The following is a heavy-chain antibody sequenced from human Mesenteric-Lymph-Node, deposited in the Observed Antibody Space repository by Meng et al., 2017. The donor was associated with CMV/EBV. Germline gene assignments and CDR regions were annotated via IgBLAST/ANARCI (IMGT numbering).Heavy chain of an antibody. V-gene: IGHV3-7*01. Sequence: GGSLRLSCAASGFTFRNAWMSWVRQAPGKGLEWVANIKLDGSDTHYVDSVRGRFTVSRDNAKNSLYLQMNSLRAEDTAVYYCGREVPGGATALDLWGQGTLVTVSS. D-gene: IGHD3-10*01. CDR3: GREVPGGATALDL. J-gene: IGHJ5*02. CDR1: GFTFRNAW. CDR2: IKLDGSDT.